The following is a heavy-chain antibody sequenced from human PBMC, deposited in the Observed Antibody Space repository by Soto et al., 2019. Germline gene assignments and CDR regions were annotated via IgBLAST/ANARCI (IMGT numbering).Heavy chain of an antibody. Sequence: GGSLRLSCAASGFTFSSSWMSWVRQAPGKGLEWVANIKRDGSEKYYVDSVKGRFTISRDNAKNSLFLQMNSLRAEDTAVYYCARAWEGYFDYWGQGTLVTVSS. D-gene: IGHD1-26*01. J-gene: IGHJ4*02. CDR1: GFTFSSSW. CDR3: ARAWEGYFDY. V-gene: IGHV3-7*01. CDR2: IKRDGSEK.